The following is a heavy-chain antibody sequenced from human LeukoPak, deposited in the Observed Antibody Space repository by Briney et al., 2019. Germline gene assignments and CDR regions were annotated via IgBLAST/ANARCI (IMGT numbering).Heavy chain of an antibody. CDR3: ARAHEYPAYYYMDV. Sequence: GASVKVSCKASGYTFTGYYMHWVRQAPGQGLEWMGWINPNSGGTNYAQKFQGWVTMTRDTSISTAYMELSRLRSDDTAVYYCARAHEYPAYYYMDVWGKGTTVTVSS. V-gene: IGHV1-2*04. J-gene: IGHJ6*03. D-gene: IGHD2-2*01. CDR1: GYTFTGYY. CDR2: INPNSGGT.